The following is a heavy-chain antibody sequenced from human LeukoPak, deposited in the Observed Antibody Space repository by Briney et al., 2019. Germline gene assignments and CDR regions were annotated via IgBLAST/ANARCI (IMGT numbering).Heavy chain of an antibody. CDR2: IIPIFGTA. CDR1: GGTFSSYA. V-gene: IGHV1-69*13. CDR3: AREGNPVETIKNYFDY. D-gene: IGHD1-14*01. J-gene: IGHJ4*02. Sequence: SVKVSCKASGGTFSSYAISWVRQAPGQGLEWMGGIIPIFGTANYAQKYQGRVTITADESTSTAYMELSSLRSEDTAVYYCAREGNPVETIKNYFDYWGQGTLVTVSS.